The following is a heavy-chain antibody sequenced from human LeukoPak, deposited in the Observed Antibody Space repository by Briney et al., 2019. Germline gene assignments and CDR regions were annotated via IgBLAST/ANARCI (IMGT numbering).Heavy chain of an antibody. Sequence: SETLSLTCAVYGGSFSGYYWSWIRQPPGKGLEWIGEINHSGSTNYNPSLKSRVTISVDTSKNQFSLKLSSVTAADTAVYYCARGFTAYFDYWGQGTLVSGSS. CDR2: INHSGST. D-gene: IGHD3-16*01. CDR3: ARGFTAYFDY. CDR1: GGSFSGYY. J-gene: IGHJ4*02. V-gene: IGHV4-34*01.